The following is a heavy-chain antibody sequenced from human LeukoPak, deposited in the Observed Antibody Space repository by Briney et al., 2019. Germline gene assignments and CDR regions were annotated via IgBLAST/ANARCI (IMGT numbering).Heavy chain of an antibody. Sequence: GASVKVSCKASGGTFSSYAISWVRQAPGQGLEWMGRLIPIFGLANYAQKFQGRVTITADKSTSTAYMELSGLRSEDTAVYYCASYDYGDYQNNNWFDPWGQGTLVTVSS. CDR1: GGTFSSYA. V-gene: IGHV1-69*04. CDR2: LIPIFGLA. CDR3: ASYDYGDYQNNNWFDP. D-gene: IGHD4-17*01. J-gene: IGHJ5*02.